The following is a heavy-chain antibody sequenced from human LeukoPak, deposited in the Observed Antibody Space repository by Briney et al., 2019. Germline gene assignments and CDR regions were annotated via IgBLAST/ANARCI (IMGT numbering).Heavy chain of an antibody. CDR1: GFTFSRFG. CDR3: AKEGAELRGYLDV. D-gene: IGHD1-7*01. J-gene: IGHJ6*03. CDR2: IHNDGTTG. Sequence: PGGSLRLSCAASGFTFSRFGMQWVRQAPGKGLEWVAVIHNDGTTGQHVDSVKGRFTISKDSFQNTLYLEMNSLRDDDTAVYYCAKEGAELRGYLDVWGKGTTVIVSS. V-gene: IGHV3-33*03.